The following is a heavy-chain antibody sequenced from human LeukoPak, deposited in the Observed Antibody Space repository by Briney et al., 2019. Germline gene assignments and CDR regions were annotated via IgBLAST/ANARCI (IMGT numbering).Heavy chain of an antibody. CDR1: GGSISSYY. D-gene: IGHD3-22*01. CDR3: AKHYYDSSGPIDKARFDP. CDR2: IYTSGRT. Sequence: PSETLSRNCTVSGGSISSYYWSWIRQPPGKGLEWIGYIYTSGRTNYNPSLKSRVTISVDTSKNQFSLKLSSVTAADTAVYYCAKHYYDSSGPIDKARFDPWGQGTLVTVSS. V-gene: IGHV4-4*09. J-gene: IGHJ5*02.